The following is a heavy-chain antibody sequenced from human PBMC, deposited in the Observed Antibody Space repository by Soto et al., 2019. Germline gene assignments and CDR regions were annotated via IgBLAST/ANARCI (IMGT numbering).Heavy chain of an antibody. Sequence: VASVKVSCKASGYTFTSYGISWVRQAPGQGLEWMGWISAYNGNTNYAQKLQGRVTMTTDTSTSTAYMELRSLRSDDTAVYYCARGIRSPLAADAFDIWGQGTMVTVSS. D-gene: IGHD3-10*01. CDR2: ISAYNGNT. V-gene: IGHV1-18*04. J-gene: IGHJ3*02. CDR1: GYTFTSYG. CDR3: ARGIRSPLAADAFDI.